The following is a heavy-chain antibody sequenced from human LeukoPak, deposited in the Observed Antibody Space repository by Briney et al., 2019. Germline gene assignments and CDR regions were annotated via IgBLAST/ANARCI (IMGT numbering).Heavy chain of an antibody. CDR3: ARVDLMLYYYDSSGWHAFDI. D-gene: IGHD3-22*01. J-gene: IGHJ3*02. Sequence: PSQTLSLTCTVSGGSISSGGYYWSWIRQPPGKGLEWIGYIYHSGSTYYNPSLKSRVTISVDRSKNQFSLKLSSVTAADTAVYYCARVDLMLYYYDSSGWHAFDIWGQGTMVTVSS. CDR2: IYHSGST. CDR1: GGSISSGGYY. V-gene: IGHV4-30-2*01.